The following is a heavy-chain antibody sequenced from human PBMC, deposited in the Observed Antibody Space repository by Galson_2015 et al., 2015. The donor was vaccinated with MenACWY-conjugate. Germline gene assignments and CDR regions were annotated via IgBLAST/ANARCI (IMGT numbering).Heavy chain of an antibody. D-gene: IGHD3-16*01. CDR1: GFTFSTYT. V-gene: IGHV3-48*02. CDR3: ARAGGIDY. J-gene: IGHJ4*02. CDR2: ISSGSNSI. Sequence: SLRLSCAASGFTFSTYTMNRVRQAPGKGLEWVSFISSGSNSIYYADSVKGRFTISRDNAKNSLYLQMDSLRDEDTAVYYCARAGGIDYWGQGTLVTVSS.